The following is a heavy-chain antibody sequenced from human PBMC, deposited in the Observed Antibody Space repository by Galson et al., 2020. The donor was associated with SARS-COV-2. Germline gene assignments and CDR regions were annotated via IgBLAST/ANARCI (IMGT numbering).Heavy chain of an antibody. Sequence: GGSLRLSCAASRFTFSNYAMSWVRQAPGKGLEWVSTISGSGGTTYYADSVKGRFTISRDNSKNTLYLQMNSLRVEDTAIYHCAKDGVSGSNWNNRFDYWGQGTLVTVSS. J-gene: IGHJ4*02. CDR2: ISGSGGTT. CDR3: AKDGVSGSNWNNRFDY. V-gene: IGHV3-23*01. CDR1: RFTFSNYA. D-gene: IGHD1-1*01.